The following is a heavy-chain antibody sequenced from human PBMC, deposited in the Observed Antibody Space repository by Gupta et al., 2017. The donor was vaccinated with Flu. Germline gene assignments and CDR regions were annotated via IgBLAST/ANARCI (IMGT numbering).Heavy chain of an antibody. CDR2: ISGSAGNT. CDR1: TFSSYA. Sequence: TFSSYALSWVRQAPGKGLEWVSAISGSAGNTYDADSVKGRFTISRDNAKGTLYLQVNSLRAEDTAVYYCAKHTVTNYFDSWGQGTLVTVSS. D-gene: IGHD4-17*01. CDR3: AKHTVTNYFDS. V-gene: IGHV3-23*01. J-gene: IGHJ4*02.